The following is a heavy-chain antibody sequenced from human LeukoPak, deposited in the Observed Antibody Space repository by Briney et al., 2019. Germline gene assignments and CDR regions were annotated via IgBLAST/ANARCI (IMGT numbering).Heavy chain of an antibody. Sequence: ASVKVSCKASGYTFTSYGISWVRQAPGQGLEWMGWISAYNGNTNYAQKLQGRVTMTTDTSTSTAYMELRSLRSDDTAVYYCARDSASLYGGNPYGMDVWGRGTTVTVSS. V-gene: IGHV1-18*01. CDR3: ARDSASLYGGNPYGMDV. J-gene: IGHJ6*02. CDR2: ISAYNGNT. CDR1: GYTFTSYG. D-gene: IGHD4-23*01.